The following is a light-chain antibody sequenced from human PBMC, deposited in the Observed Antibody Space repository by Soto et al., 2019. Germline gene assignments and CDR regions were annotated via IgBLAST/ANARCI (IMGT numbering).Light chain of an antibody. CDR3: ASWDNDLNGPI. CDR1: ASNVGSTY. Sequence: QPVLTQPPSASRTPGQRVSISCSGSASNVGSTYVFWYQQVPGAAPTLLIYKNNQRPSGVSDRFSGSKSGTSASLAISGLRVDDEADYYCASWDNDLNGPIFGGGTKLTVL. J-gene: IGLJ2*01. CDR2: KNN. V-gene: IGLV1-47*01.